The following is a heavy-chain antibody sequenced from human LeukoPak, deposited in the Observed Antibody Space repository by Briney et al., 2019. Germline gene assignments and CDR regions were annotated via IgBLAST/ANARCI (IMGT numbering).Heavy chain of an antibody. J-gene: IGHJ6*03. D-gene: IGHD3-10*01. Sequence: PGGSLRLSCAASGFTFSSYAMSWVRQAPGKGLEWVSAISGSGGSTYYADSVKGRFTISRDNSKNTLYLQMNSLRAEDTAVYYCAKAAELWREYYYYYMDVWGKGTTVTVSS. CDR3: AKAAELWREYYYYYMDV. CDR1: GFTFSSYA. V-gene: IGHV3-23*01. CDR2: ISGSGGST.